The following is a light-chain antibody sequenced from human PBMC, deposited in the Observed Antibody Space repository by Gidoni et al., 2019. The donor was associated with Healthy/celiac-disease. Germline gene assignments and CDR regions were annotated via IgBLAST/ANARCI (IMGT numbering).Light chain of an antibody. CDR2: KDS. V-gene: IGLV3-25*03. CDR3: QSADSSGTYKV. Sequence: SYELTQPLSVSVSPGQTARITCSGDALPKHYAYWYQQKPGQAPVLVIYKDSERPSGIPERFSGSSSGTTVTLTISGVQAEDEADYYCQSADSSGTYKVFGGGTKLTVL. CDR1: ALPKHY. J-gene: IGLJ3*02.